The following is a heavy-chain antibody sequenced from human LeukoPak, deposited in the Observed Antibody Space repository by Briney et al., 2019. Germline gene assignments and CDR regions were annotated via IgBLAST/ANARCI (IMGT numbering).Heavy chain of an antibody. V-gene: IGHV3-30*18. Sequence: PGRSLRLSCAASGFTLSSYGMHWVRQAPGKGLEWVAVISYDANKKYYVDSVKGRFTISRDDSNNTLYLQMNSLRAEDTAVYYCAKRLAGASGWYSLDYWGQGTLVTVSS. J-gene: IGHJ4*02. CDR3: AKRLAGASGWYSLDY. D-gene: IGHD6-19*01. CDR2: ISYDANKK. CDR1: GFTLSSYG.